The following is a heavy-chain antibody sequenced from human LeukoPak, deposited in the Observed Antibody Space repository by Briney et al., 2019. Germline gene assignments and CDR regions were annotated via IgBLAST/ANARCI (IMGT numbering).Heavy chain of an antibody. V-gene: IGHV3-53*01. CDR3: VRGVSGYSSTWYLGSGDY. CDR1: GFTVSSNY. J-gene: IGHJ4*02. CDR2: IYSDGST. D-gene: IGHD6-13*01. Sequence: SGGSLRLSCAASGFTVSSNYMNWVRQAPGKGLEWVSLIYSDGSTFYADSVKGRFTISRDNSKNTLYLEMNSLRAEDTAVYYCVRGVSGYSSTWYLGSGDYWGQGALVTVSS.